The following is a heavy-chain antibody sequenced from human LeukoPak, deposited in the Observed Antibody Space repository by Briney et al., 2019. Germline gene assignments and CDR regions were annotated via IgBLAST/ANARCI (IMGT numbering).Heavy chain of an antibody. CDR3: AREETSPNWFDP. Sequence: SETLSLTCTVSGGAISSGDFYWTWIRQPPGKGLEWIGYIHYSGSTYYNWSLKSRVTISLDMSKNQFSLRLTSVTAADTAMYYCAREETSPNWFDPWGQGALVTVSS. CDR2: IHYSGST. V-gene: IGHV4-30-4*08. CDR1: GGAISSGDFY. J-gene: IGHJ5*02.